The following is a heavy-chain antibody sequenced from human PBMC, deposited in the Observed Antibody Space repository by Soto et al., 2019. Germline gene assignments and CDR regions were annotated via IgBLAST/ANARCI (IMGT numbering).Heavy chain of an antibody. Sequence: GASVKVSCKASGYTFTRYTMNWVLQAPGQRLEWMGWINPDNGNTKSSQKFQDRVIITRDTSASTAYMDLSSLRSEDTAVYYCASGIATGQIHPWGKGTLVTVSS. D-gene: IGHD6-13*01. CDR1: GYTFTRYT. J-gene: IGHJ5*02. CDR2: INPDNGNT. V-gene: IGHV1-3*01. CDR3: ASGIATGQIHP.